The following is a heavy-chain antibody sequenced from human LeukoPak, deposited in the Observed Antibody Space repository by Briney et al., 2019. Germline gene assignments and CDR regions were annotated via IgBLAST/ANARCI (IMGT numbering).Heavy chain of an antibody. CDR1: GGSISSYY. CDR2: IYYSGST. Sequence: SSETLSLTCTVSGGSISSYYWSWIRQPPGKGLEWIGYIYYSGSTNYNPSLKSRVTISVDTSKNQFSLKLSSVTAADTAVYYCASVDEVRPRAAYNYWGQGTLVTVSS. V-gene: IGHV4-59*01. CDR3: ASVDEVRPRAAYNY. J-gene: IGHJ4*02. D-gene: IGHD2-2*02.